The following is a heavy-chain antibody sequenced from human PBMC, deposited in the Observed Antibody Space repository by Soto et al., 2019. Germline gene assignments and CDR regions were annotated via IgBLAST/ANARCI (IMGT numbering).Heavy chain of an antibody. V-gene: IGHV1-18*01. CDR1: GYTFTSYG. D-gene: IGHD6-13*01. Sequence: XSVKVSCKASGYTFTSYGISWVRQAPGQGLEWMGWISAYNGNTNYAQKLQGRVTMTTDTSTSTAYMELRSLRSDDTAVYYCAGLASSWPYYYYYGMDVWGQGTTVTVSS. CDR2: ISAYNGNT. J-gene: IGHJ6*02. CDR3: AGLASSWPYYYYYGMDV.